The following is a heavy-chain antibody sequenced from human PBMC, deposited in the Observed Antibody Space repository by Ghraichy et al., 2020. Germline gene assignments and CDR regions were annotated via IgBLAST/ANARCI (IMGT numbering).Heavy chain of an antibody. Sequence: SETLSLTCAVYGGSFSGYYWSWIRQPPGKGLEWIGEINHSGSTNYNPSLKSRVTISVDTSKNQFSLKLSSVTAADTAVYYCARGRGTMIVVVITPFDYCGQGTLVTVSS. CDR1: GGSFSGYY. D-gene: IGHD3-22*01. CDR3: ARGRGTMIVVVITPFDY. CDR2: INHSGST. V-gene: IGHV4-34*01. J-gene: IGHJ4*02.